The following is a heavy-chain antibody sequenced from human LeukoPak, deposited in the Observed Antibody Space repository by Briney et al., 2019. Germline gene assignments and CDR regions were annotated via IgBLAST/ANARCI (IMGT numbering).Heavy chain of an antibody. CDR1: GGSFSGCY. CDR2: INHSGST. Sequence: SETLSLTCAVYGGSFSGCYWSWIRQPPGKGLEWIGEINHSGSTNYNPSLKSRVIISVDTSKNQFSLKLSSVTAADTAVYFCASALGSSTSSYGMDVWGQGTTVTVSS. D-gene: IGHD2-2*01. J-gene: IGHJ6*02. CDR3: ASALGSSTSSYGMDV. V-gene: IGHV4-34*01.